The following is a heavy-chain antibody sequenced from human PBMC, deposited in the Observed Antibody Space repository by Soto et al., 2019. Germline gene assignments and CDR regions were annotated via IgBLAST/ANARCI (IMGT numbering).Heavy chain of an antibody. D-gene: IGHD3-10*01. CDR2: ISYDGSNK. J-gene: IGHJ4*02. Sequence: GGSLRLSCAASGFTFSSYGMHWVRQAPGKGLEWVAVISYDGSNKYYADSVKGRFTISRDNSKNTLYLQMNSLRAEDTAVYYCAKDSSPLDTYYYGSGNFDYWGQGTLVTVSS. CDR1: GFTFSSYG. CDR3: AKDSSPLDTYYYGSGNFDY. V-gene: IGHV3-30*18.